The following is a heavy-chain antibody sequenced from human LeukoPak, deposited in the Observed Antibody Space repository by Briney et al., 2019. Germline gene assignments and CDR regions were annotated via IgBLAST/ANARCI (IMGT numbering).Heavy chain of an antibody. J-gene: IGHJ4*02. V-gene: IGHV1-18*01. CDR2: ISAYNGNT. CDR3: ARGVDALGYCSSTSCYGGADY. Sequence: ASVNVSCKASGYTFTSYGISWVRQAPGQGLEWMGWISAYNGNTNYAQKLQGRVTMTTDTSTSTAYMELRSLRSDDTAVYYCARGVDALGYCSSTSCYGGADYWGQGTLVTVSS. CDR1: GYTFTSYG. D-gene: IGHD2-2*01.